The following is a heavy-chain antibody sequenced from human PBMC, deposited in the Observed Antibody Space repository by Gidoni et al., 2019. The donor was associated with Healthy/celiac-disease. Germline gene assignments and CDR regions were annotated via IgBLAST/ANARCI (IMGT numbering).Heavy chain of an antibody. V-gene: IGHV1-69*01. CDR3: ARVRGGHYGDYEDYYYGMDV. Sequence: QVQLVQSGAEVKKRGSSVKVSCKASGGTFSSYAISWVRQAPGQGLEWMGGMILSFGTANSAQKFQGRVTITADESTSTAYMELSSLRSEDTAVYYCARVRGGHYGDYEDYYYGMDVWGQGTTVTVSS. CDR1: GGTFSSYA. CDR2: MILSFGTA. J-gene: IGHJ6*02. D-gene: IGHD4-17*01.